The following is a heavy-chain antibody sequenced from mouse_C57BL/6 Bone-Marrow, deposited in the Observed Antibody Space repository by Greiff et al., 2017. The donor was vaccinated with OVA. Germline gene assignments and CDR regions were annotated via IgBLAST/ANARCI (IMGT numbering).Heavy chain of an antibody. D-gene: IGHD1-1*01. CDR2: INPSSGYT. CDR3: ARTGYGSSYDWYFDV. Sequence: VKLMESGADLARPGASVKMSCKASGYTFTSYTMHWVKQRPGQGLEWIGYINPSSGYTKYNQKFKDKATFTADKSSSTAYMQLSSLPAEDSAVYYCARTGYGSSYDWYFDVWGTGTTVTVSS. CDR1: GYTFTSYT. V-gene: IGHV1-4*01. J-gene: IGHJ1*03.